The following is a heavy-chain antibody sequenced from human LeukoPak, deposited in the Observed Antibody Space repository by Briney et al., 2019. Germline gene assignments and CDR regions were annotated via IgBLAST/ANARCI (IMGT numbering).Heavy chain of an antibody. CDR1: GYTFTGYY. Sequence: ASVKVSCKASGYTFTGYYMHWVRQAPGQGLEWMGRINPNSGGTNYAQKFQGRVTMTRDTSISTAYVELSRLRSDDTAVYYCARDITMISYYYYGMDVWGQGTTVTVSS. J-gene: IGHJ6*02. V-gene: IGHV1-2*06. CDR3: ARDITMISYYYYGMDV. CDR2: INPNSGGT. D-gene: IGHD3-22*01.